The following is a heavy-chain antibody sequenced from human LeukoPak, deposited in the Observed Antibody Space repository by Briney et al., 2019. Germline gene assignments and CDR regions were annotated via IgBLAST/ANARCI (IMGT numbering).Heavy chain of an antibody. Sequence: GGSLRLSCAASGFTFSSYGMHWVRQAPGKGLEWVAVISYDGSNKYYADSVKGRFTISRDNSKNTLYLQMNSLRAEDTAVYYCAKAGSYYQIYYFDYWGQGTLVTVSS. CDR2: ISYDGSNK. J-gene: IGHJ4*02. CDR3: AKAGSYYQIYYFDY. D-gene: IGHD3-10*01. V-gene: IGHV3-30*18. CDR1: GFTFSSYG.